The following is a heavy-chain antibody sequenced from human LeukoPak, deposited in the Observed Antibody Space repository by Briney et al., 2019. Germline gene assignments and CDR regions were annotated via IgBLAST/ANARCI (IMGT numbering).Heavy chain of an antibody. CDR3: ASDHYYGSGSYLAQY. CDR2: ISSSGSTI. CDR1: VFTFSSYE. D-gene: IGHD3-10*01. Sequence: GGSLRLSCAASVFTFSSYEMNWVRQAPGKGLEWVSYISSSGSTIYYADSVKGRFTISRDNAKNSLYLQMNSLRAEDTAVYYCASDHYYGSGSYLAQYWGQGTLVTVSS. J-gene: IGHJ4*02. V-gene: IGHV3-48*03.